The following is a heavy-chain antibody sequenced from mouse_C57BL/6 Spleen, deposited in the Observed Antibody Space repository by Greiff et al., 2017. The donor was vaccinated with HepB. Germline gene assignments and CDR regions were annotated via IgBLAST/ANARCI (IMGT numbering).Heavy chain of an antibody. D-gene: IGHD2-5*01. CDR2: IWRGGST. CDR1: GFSLTSYG. Sequence: QVQLQESGPGLVQPSQCLSITCTVSGFSLTSYGVHWVRQPPGKGLEWLGVIWRGGSTAYNAAFISRLSISKDNSKSQVFFKMNSLQADETAVYYCAACCYSNYSWFAYWGQGTLVTVSA. CDR3: AACCYSNYSWFAY. J-gene: IGHJ3*01. V-gene: IGHV2-4*01.